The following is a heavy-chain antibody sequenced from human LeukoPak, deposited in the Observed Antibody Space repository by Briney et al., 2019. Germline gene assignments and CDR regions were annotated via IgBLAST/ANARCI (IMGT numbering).Heavy chain of an antibody. J-gene: IGHJ4*02. Sequence: ASVKVSCKASGYTFTNFDINWVRQAPGQGLEWMGCVNPNSGDTNYAQKFRGRVTMTRDTSISTAYMELSRLRSDDTAVYYCARDEWELPSEADYWGQGTLVTVSS. D-gene: IGHD1-26*01. V-gene: IGHV1-2*02. CDR3: ARDEWELPSEADY. CDR2: VNPNSGDT. CDR1: GYTFTNFD.